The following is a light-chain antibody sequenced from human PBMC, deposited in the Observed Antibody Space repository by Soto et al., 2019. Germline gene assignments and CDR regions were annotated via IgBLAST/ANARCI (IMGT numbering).Light chain of an antibody. Sequence: QSALTQPPSASGSPGQSVTISCTGTSSDVGAYDYVSWYQQHPGKAPKLMIYEINKRPSGVPDRFSGSKSGNTASLTGSGLQAEDEADYCCSSFAGSNNFPYVFGTGTKLTVL. CDR2: EIN. V-gene: IGLV2-8*01. J-gene: IGLJ1*01. CDR1: SSDVGAYDY. CDR3: SSFAGSNNFPYV.